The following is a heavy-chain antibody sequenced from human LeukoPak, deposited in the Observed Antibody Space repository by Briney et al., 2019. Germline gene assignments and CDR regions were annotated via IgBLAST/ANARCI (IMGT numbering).Heavy chain of an antibody. V-gene: IGHV3-74*01. CDR1: GFALTNYG. CDR3: ARDAFPLGDS. CDR2: INNDGSLR. Sequence: GGSLRLSCAASGFALTNYGMNWVRQAPGKGLVWASHINNDGSLRSYADSVQGRFTVSRDIAKNTLYLHMNSLGADYTATYYCARDAFPLGDSWGQGTLVTASS. J-gene: IGHJ4*02.